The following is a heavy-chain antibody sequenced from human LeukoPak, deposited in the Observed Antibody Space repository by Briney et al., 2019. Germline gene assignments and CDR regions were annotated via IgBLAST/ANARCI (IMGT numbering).Heavy chain of an antibody. J-gene: IGHJ4*02. D-gene: IGHD4-17*01. Sequence: GGSLRLSCAASGFTFSSYWMSWVRQAPGKGLEWVSAISGSGVGTYYADSVKGRFTISRDNSKNTLYLQMNSLRAEDTAVYYCAKDHIQSAADYGDSAGRDYWGQGTLVTVSS. CDR1: GFTFSSYW. CDR3: AKDHIQSAADYGDSAGRDY. CDR2: ISGSGVGT. V-gene: IGHV3-23*01.